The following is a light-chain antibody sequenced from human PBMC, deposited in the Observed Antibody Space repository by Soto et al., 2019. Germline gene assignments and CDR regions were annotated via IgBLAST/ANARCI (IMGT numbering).Light chain of an antibody. CDR3: LQPNTYPWT. V-gene: IGKV1-17*01. CDR1: QGIRND. CDR2: GAS. Sequence: DIQMTQSPSSLSASVGDRVTITCRASQGIRNDLGWCQQKPGQAHKCLIYGASSLESGVPSRFSESGAGREVTLTISSLQPEDLATYYCLQPNTYPWTFGQGTKLEI. J-gene: IGKJ1*01.